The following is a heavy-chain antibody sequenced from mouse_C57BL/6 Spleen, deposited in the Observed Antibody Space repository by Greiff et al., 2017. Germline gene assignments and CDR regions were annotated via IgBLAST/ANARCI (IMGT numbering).Heavy chain of an antibody. D-gene: IGHD3-2*02. Sequence: VQLQQPGAELVMPGASVKLSCKASGYTFTSYWMHWVKQRPGQGLEWIGEIDPSDSYTNYNQKFKGKSTLTVDKSSSTAYMQLSSLTSEDSAVYYGARDSSGYLDYWGQGTTLTVSS. CDR1: GYTFTSYW. CDR3: ARDSSGYLDY. CDR2: IDPSDSYT. V-gene: IGHV1-69*01. J-gene: IGHJ2*01.